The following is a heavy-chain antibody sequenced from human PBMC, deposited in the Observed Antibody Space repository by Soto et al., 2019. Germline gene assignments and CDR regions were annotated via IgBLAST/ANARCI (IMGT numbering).Heavy chain of an antibody. D-gene: IGHD3-16*01. J-gene: IGHJ4*02. Sequence: QLQLQESGSGLVKPSQTLSLTCVVSGASISSGDYAWNWVRQPPGKGLEWLEYIYNNGGSYYNPSLKSRVTISLDRSQNHFSLRLNSVTAADTALYFCARGDKNNDYYFDHWGQGTLVTVTS. V-gene: IGHV4-30-2*01. CDR1: GASISSGDYA. CDR3: ARGDKNNDYYFDH. CDR2: IYNNGGS.